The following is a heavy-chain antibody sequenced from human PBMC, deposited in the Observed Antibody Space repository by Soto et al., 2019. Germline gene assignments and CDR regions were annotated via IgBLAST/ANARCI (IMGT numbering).Heavy chain of an antibody. CDR3: AREAYSSGLNWFDP. CDR1: GFTFSSYS. V-gene: IGHV3-48*02. D-gene: IGHD6-19*01. CDR2: ISSSSSTI. Sequence: EVQLVESGGGWVQPGGSLRLSCAASGFTFSSYSMNWVRQAPGKGLEWVSYISSSSSTIYYAESVKGRFTISRDNAKNSLYLQMNSLRDEDTAVYYCAREAYSSGLNWFDPWGQGTLVTVSS. J-gene: IGHJ5*02.